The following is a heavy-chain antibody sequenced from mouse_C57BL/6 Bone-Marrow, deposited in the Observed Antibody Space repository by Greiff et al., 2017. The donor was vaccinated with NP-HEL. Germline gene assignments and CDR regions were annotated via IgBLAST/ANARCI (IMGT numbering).Heavy chain of an antibody. J-gene: IGHJ2*01. CDR3: ARQAGLLFFDY. V-gene: IGHV5-15*01. D-gene: IGHD1-1*01. Sequence: EVKLMESGGGLVQPGGSLKLSCAASGFTFSDYGMAWVRQAPRKGPEWVAFISNLAYSIYYADTVTGRFTISRENAKNTLYLEMSSLRSEDTAMYYCARQAGLLFFDYWGQGTTLTVSS. CDR2: ISNLAYSI. CDR1: GFTFSDYG.